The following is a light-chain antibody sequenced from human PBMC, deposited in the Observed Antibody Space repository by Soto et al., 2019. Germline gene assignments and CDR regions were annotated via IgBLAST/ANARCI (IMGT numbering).Light chain of an antibody. Sequence: ENVLTQSPATLSLSPGDRATLSCRASQSVSSYVAWYQQKPGQAPSLLMYDTSKRATGTPPRFSGSGSGTDFTLTISSLEPEDFAVYFCQQRDSCAGLTFGPRTRV. J-gene: IGKJ3*01. CDR3: QQRDSCAGLT. V-gene: IGKV3-11*01. CDR2: DTS. CDR1: QSVSSY.